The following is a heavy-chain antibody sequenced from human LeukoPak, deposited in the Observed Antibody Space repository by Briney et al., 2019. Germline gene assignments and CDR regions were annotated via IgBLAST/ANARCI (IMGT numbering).Heavy chain of an antibody. CDR3: AADKLLWFGEPNGMDV. CDR2: INPNSGST. D-gene: IGHD3-10*01. J-gene: IGHJ6*04. CDR1: GYTFTSYA. V-gene: IGHV1-8*03. Sequence: ASVKVSCKASGYTFTSYAMNWVRQAPGQGLEWMGWINPNSGSTSYAQKFQGRVTITRDMSTSTAYMELSSLRSEDTAVYYCAADKLLWFGEPNGMDVWGKGTTVTISS.